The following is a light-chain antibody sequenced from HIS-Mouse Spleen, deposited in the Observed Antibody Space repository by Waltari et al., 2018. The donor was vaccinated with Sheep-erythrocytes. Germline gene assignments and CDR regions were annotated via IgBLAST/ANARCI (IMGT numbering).Light chain of an antibody. J-gene: IGLJ3*02. V-gene: IGLV2-8*01. CDR2: EVS. CDR1: SSDVAGYNY. Sequence: QSALTQPPSASGSPGQSVTISCTGTSSDVAGYNYVFWSQQHPGKAPKLMIYEVSKRPSGVPDRFSGSKSGNTASLTVSGLQAEDEADYYCSSYAGSNNWVFGGGTKLTVL. CDR3: SSYAGSNNWV.